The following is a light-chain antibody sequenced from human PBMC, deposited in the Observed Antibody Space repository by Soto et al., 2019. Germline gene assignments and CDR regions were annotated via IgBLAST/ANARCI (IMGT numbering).Light chain of an antibody. V-gene: IGKV3-20*01. Sequence: EIVLTQSPGTLSLSPGERATLSCRASQSVSNSYLAWYQQKPGQAPRLLIYVASSRATGIPDRFSGSGSGTDVTLTIGRLEPEDFAVYYCQQYGSSPYTFGQGTKLEIK. CDR3: QQYGSSPYT. J-gene: IGKJ2*01. CDR1: QSVSNSY. CDR2: VAS.